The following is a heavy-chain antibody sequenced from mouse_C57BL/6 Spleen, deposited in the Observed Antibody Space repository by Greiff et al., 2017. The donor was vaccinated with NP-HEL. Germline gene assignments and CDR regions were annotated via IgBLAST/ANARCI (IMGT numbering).Heavy chain of an antibody. CDR3: ASSGYGNLIAY. D-gene: IGHD2-10*02. CDR1: GYTFTSYW. V-gene: IGHV1-55*01. CDR2: IYPGSGST. J-gene: IGHJ3*01. Sequence: VQLQQSGAELVKPGASVKMSCKASGYTFTSYWITWVKQRPGQGLEWIGDIYPGSGSTNYNEKFKSKATLTVNTSSSTAYMQLSSLTSEDSAVYYCASSGYGNLIAYWGQGTLVTVSA.